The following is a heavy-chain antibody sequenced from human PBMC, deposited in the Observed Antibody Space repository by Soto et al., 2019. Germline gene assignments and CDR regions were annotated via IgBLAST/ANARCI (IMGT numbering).Heavy chain of an antibody. J-gene: IGHJ5*02. CDR2: LNVGNGNT. V-gene: IGHV1-3*01. Sequence: QVHLVQSGAEVREPGASVKVSCTASGYTFTSYPLHWVRQAPGQRLEWMGRLNVGNGNTDYSQNVQGRVTFTRDTFASTAYVELSSLTSEDTAVYYCAREGEVCGGRCWTYSGFDPWGQGTLVSVSS. CDR3: AREGEVCGGRCWTYSGFDP. CDR1: GYTFTSYP. D-gene: IGHD2-15*01.